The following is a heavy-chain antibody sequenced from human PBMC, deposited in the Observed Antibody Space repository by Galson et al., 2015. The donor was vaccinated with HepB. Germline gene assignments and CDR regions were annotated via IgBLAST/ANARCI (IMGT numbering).Heavy chain of an antibody. CDR3: ARVYYDFWSGYYPIDY. V-gene: IGHV3-21*01. CDR2: ISSSSSYI. J-gene: IGHJ4*02. D-gene: IGHD3-3*01. Sequence: LRLSCAASGFTFSSYSMNWVRQAPGKGLEWVSSISSSSSYIYYADSVKGRFTISRDNAKNSLYLQMNSLRAEDTAVYYCARVYYDFWSGYYPIDYWGQGTLVTVSS. CDR1: GFTFSSYS.